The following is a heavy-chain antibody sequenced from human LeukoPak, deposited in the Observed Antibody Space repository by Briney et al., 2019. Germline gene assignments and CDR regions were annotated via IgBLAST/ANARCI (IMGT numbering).Heavy chain of an antibody. V-gene: IGHV4-59*01. CDR3: ARGRVARSPFFDC. J-gene: IGHJ4*02. CDR2: IYYSGST. D-gene: IGHD5-12*01. CDR1: GGSFSSYY. Sequence: SETLSLTCTVSGGSFSSYYWSWIRQPPGKGLEWIGYIYYSGSTDYNPSLKGRVTISVERSKNQFSLNLSSVTAADTAVYYCARGRVARSPFFDCWGQGTLVTVSS.